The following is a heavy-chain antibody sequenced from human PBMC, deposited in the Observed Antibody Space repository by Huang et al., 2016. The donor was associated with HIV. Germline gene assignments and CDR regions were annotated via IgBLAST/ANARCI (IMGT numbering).Heavy chain of an antibody. J-gene: IGHJ4*02. D-gene: IGHD3-22*01. Sequence: QVQLVQSGAEVKKPGSSVKVSCKASGGSFRNFAIGWVRQAPGQGLAWVGGIVPTLGTANYGQKFQGRVTSIADESTSTAYMELSSLRSEDTAVYYCATVDYYDTSGPQRGYFDNWGQGTLVTVSS. V-gene: IGHV1-69*01. CDR1: GGSFRNFA. CDR2: IVPTLGTA. CDR3: ATVDYYDTSGPQRGYFDN.